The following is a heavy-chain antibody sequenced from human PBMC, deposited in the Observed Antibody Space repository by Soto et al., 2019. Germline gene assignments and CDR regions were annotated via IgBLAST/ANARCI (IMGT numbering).Heavy chain of an antibody. CDR2: IYYSGST. CDR1: GGSISSSSYY. D-gene: IGHD2-2*01. J-gene: IGHJ4*02. V-gene: IGHV4-39*01. Sequence: SETLSLTCTVSGGSISSSSYYWGWIRQPPGKGLEWIGSIYYSGSTYYNPSLKSRVTISVDTSKNQFSLKLSSVTAADTAVYYCARQWEYQLRVTPSYFDYWGQGTLVTVSS. CDR3: ARQWEYQLRVTPSYFDY.